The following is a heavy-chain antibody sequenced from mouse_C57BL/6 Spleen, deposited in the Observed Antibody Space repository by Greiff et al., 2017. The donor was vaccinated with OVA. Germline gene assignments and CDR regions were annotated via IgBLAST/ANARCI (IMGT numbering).Heavy chain of an antibody. CDR3: ARVGYYGSSPYYAMDY. D-gene: IGHD1-1*01. CDR1: GYTFTSYW. V-gene: IGHV1-53*01. J-gene: IGHJ4*01. CDR2: INPSNGGT. Sequence: VQLQQPGTELVKPGASVKLSCKASGYTFTSYWMHWVKQRPGQGLEWIGNINPSNGGTNYNEKFKSKATLTVDKSSSTAYMQLSSLTSEDSAVYYCARVGYYGSSPYYAMDYWGQGTSVTVSS.